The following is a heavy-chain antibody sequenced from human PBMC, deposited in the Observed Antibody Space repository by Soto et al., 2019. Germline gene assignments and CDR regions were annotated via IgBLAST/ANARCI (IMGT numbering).Heavy chain of an antibody. J-gene: IGHJ5*02. CDR3: ARGPQYCSTTSCFSGVTWFDP. V-gene: IGHV1-18*04. Sequence: ASVKVSCKASGYTFTSYGISWVRQAPGQGLEWMGWISSYNGNTNYAQKVQGRVTMTTDTSTSTTYMELRSLRSDDTAVYYCARGPQYCSTTSCFSGVTWFDPWGQGTLVTVPQ. CDR1: GYTFTSYG. CDR2: ISSYNGNT. D-gene: IGHD2-2*01.